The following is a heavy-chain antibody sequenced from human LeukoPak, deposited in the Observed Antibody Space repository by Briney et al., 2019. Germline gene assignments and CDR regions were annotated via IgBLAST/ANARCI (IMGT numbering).Heavy chain of an antibody. CDR2: AKQDVSEK. J-gene: IGHJ4*02. CDR1: GFTFSNYW. Sequence: GGSLRLSCAASGFTFSNYWMSWVRQAPGKWLEWAATAKQDVSEKYYVDSFKGRSTISRDNAKNSLYLQMNSLRAEDTAVYYCARALDSSSSRYQAFEYWGQGTLVTVSS. D-gene: IGHD2-2*01. CDR3: ARALDSSSSRYQAFEY. V-gene: IGHV3-7*01.